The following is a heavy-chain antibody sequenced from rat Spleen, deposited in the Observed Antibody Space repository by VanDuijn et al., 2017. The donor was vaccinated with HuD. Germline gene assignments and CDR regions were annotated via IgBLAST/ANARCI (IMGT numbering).Heavy chain of an antibody. V-gene: IGHV5-46*01. D-gene: IGHD4-3*01. Sequence: EVQLVESGGGLVQPGRSMKLSCAASGFTFSSFPMAWVRQAPTKGLEWVATISTGDGSTYYRDSAKGRFTISRDNAKSTLYLQMNSLKSEDTATYYGARLSGPLWCFDFWGPGTMVTVTS. CDR2: ISTGDGST. CDR1: GFTFSSFP. CDR3: ARLSGPLWCFDF. J-gene: IGHJ1*01.